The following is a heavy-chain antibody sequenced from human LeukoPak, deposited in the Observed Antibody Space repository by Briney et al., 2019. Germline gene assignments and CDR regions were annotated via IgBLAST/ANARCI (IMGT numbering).Heavy chain of an antibody. CDR1: GYTFTTYY. Sequence: ASVKVSCKASGYTFTTYYIHWVRQAPGQGLEWMGVINPSGGSTTSAQKFQGRVTMTRDTSTSTVYMELSSLRFEDTAVYYCARDPVTGYFDYWGQGTQVTVSS. D-gene: IGHD1-20*01. V-gene: IGHV1-46*01. CDR3: ARDPVTGYFDY. CDR2: INPSGGST. J-gene: IGHJ4*02.